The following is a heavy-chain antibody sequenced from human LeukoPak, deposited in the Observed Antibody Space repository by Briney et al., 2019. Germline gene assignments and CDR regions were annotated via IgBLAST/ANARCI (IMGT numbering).Heavy chain of an antibody. CDR2: MNPNSGNT. Sequence: ATVKVSCKASGYTFTNYDINWVRQASGQGPEWVGWMNPNSGNTGYAQKFLGRVTMTRSTSINTAYMELSSLRFDDTAVYYCARNLAKTGDFDHWGQGTLVTVSS. V-gene: IGHV1-8*01. CDR1: GYTFTNYD. D-gene: IGHD5-12*01. J-gene: IGHJ4*02. CDR3: ARNLAKTGDFDH.